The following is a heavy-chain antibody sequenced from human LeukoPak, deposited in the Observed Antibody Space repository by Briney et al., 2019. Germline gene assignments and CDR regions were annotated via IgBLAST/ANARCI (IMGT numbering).Heavy chain of an antibody. CDR3: AKRIAAAGPYFDY. D-gene: IGHD6-13*01. V-gene: IGHV3-23*01. CDR2: ISGSGGNT. CDR1: GFTFSSYA. J-gene: IGHJ4*02. Sequence: GGSLTLSCAASGFTFSSYAMSWVRQAPGKGLEWVSAISGSGGNTYYADSVKGRFTISRDNSENTLYLQMNSLRAEDTALYYCAKRIAAAGPYFDYWGQGTLVPVSS.